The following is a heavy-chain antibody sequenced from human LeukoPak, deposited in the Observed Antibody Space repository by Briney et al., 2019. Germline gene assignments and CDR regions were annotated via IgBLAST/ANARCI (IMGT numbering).Heavy chain of an antibody. V-gene: IGHV1-8*01. J-gene: IGHJ4*02. CDR3: ARGVRVGAINYFDY. D-gene: IGHD1-26*01. CDR2: MNPNSGNT. CDR1: GYTFTSYD. Sequence: GASVKVSCKASGYTFTSYDINWVRQATGQGLEWMGWMNPNSGNTGYVQKFQGRVTMTRNTSISTAYMELSSLRSEDTAVYYCARGVRVGAINYFDYWGQGTLVTVSS.